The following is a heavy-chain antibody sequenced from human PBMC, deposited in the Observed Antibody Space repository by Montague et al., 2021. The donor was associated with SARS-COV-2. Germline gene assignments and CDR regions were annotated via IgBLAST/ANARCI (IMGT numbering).Heavy chain of an antibody. V-gene: IGHV4-34*01. J-gene: IGHJ6*03. Sequence: SETLSLTCAVYGESFSGWYWSWVRQPPGKGLEWIGEINCRGNTIYNPSLKSRVTISEDTSKSQFSLKLSSVTAADTAVYYCARGGGNILTNYYYYYYLDVWGTGTTVTVSS. D-gene: IGHD4-23*01. CDR2: INCRGNT. CDR3: ARGGGNILTNYYYYYYLDV. CDR1: GESFSGWY.